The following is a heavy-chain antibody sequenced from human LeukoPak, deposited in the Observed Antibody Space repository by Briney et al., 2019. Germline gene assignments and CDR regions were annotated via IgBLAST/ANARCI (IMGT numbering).Heavy chain of an antibody. V-gene: IGHV1-8*03. CDR1: GYTFTSYD. Sequence: EASVKVSCKASGYTFTSYDINWVRQATGQGLEWMGWMNPNSGNTGYAQKFQGRVTITADESTSTAYMELSSLRSEDTAVYYCARDGGDYGGNSKAINAFDIWGQGTMVTVSS. CDR3: ARDGGDYGGNSKAINAFDI. CDR2: MNPNSGNT. D-gene: IGHD4-23*01. J-gene: IGHJ3*02.